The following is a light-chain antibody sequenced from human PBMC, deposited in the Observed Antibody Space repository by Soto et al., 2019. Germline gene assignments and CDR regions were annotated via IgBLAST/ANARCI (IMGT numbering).Light chain of an antibody. V-gene: IGKV1-5*03. CDR1: QSISSW. J-gene: IGKJ4*01. Sequence: DIQMTQSPSTLSASVGGRVTITCRASQSISSWLAWYQQKPVKAPKLLIYKASSLESGVPSRFSGSGSGTEFTLTISSLQPDDFATFYCQQYSSYSTLTFGGGTKVEIK. CDR3: QQYSSYSTLT. CDR2: KAS.